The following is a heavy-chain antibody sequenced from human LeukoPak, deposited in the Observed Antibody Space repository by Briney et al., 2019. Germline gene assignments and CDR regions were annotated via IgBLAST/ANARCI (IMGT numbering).Heavy chain of an antibody. CDR1: GGTFSSYA. CDR2: IIPIFGTA. CDR3: ARDCPDILTGYATYNWFDH. D-gene: IGHD3-9*01. Sequence: SVKVSCKASGGTFSSYAISWVRQAPGQGLEWMGGIIPIFGTANYAQKFQGRVTITTDESTSTAYMELSSLRSEDTAVYYCARDCPDILTGYATYNWFDHWGQGTLVTVSS. J-gene: IGHJ5*02. V-gene: IGHV1-69*05.